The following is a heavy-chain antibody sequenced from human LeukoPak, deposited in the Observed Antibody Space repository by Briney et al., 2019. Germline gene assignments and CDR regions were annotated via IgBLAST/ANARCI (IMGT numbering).Heavy chain of an antibody. CDR1: GFTFSSYA. J-gene: IGHJ5*02. D-gene: IGHD6-19*01. CDR3: AREGAVAGPTVYNWFDP. Sequence: PGRSLRLSCAASGFTFSSYAMHWVRQAPGKGLEWVAVISYDGSNKYYADSVKGRFTISRDNSKNTLYLQMNSLRAEDTAVYYCAREGAVAGPTVYNWFDPWGQGTLVTVSS. V-gene: IGHV3-30-3*01. CDR2: ISYDGSNK.